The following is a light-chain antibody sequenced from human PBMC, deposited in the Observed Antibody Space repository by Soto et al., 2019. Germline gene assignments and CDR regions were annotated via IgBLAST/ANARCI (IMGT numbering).Light chain of an antibody. V-gene: IGLV1-40*01. CDR2: DNN. CDR3: HASDVSLSGPA. Sequence: QSVLTQPPSVSGAPGQRVTISCTGTSSNIGAGYNVYWYHQLPGTAPKVIIYDNNNRPSGVPDRFSGSKSATSASPAITGRQPEDDAEYYCHASDVSLSGPAFGGGTKLTVL. J-gene: IGLJ2*01. CDR1: SSNIGAGYN.